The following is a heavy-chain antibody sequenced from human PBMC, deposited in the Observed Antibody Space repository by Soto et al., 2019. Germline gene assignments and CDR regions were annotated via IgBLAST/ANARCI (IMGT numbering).Heavy chain of an antibody. Sequence: EVQLLESGGGLVQPGGSLRLSCAASGITLSDHFIDWVRQAPGKGLDWVGRTKAKAYSYTTEYAASVKGRFTISRDDSENSVYLQMNSLKSEDTAVYYCASIRGGMGYWGQGTLVTVSP. CDR2: TKAKAYSYTT. D-gene: IGHD3-10*01. CDR1: GITLSDHF. J-gene: IGHJ4*02. CDR3: ASIRGGMGY. V-gene: IGHV3-72*01.